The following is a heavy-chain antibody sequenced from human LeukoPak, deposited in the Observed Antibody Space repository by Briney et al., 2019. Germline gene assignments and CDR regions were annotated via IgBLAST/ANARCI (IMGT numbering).Heavy chain of an antibody. CDR1: GGTFSIDA. CDR3: ARGGDSSGYYPKDNWFDP. V-gene: IGHV1-69*13. Sequence: SVRVSCKASGGTFSIDAISWVRQAPGQGVWWRGGIIPIFGTANYAQKLQGRVTITADESTSTAYMELSRLRYEDTAVYYCARGGDSSGYYPKDNWFDPWGQGTLVTVSS. J-gene: IGHJ5*02. CDR2: IIPIFGTA. D-gene: IGHD3-22*01.